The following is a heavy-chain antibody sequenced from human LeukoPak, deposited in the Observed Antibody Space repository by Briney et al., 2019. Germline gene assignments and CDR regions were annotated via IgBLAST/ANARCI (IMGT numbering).Heavy chain of an antibody. CDR3: ARPPNYYDSSGYDYYFDY. J-gene: IGHJ4*02. V-gene: IGHV5-51*01. CDR1: GYSFTSYW. Sequence: GESLKISCKGSGYSFTSYWIGWVRQMPGKGLEWMGIIYPGDSDTRYSPSFQGQVTISADESISTAYLQWSSLKASDTAMYYCARPPNYYDSSGYDYYFDYWGQGTLVTVSS. D-gene: IGHD3-22*01. CDR2: IYPGDSDT.